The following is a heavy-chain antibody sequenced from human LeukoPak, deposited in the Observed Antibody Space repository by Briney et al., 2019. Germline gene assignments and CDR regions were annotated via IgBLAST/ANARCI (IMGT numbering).Heavy chain of an antibody. Sequence: PSETLSLTCIVSGGSISGYYWSWIRQPPGKGLEWIGYIYYSGSTNYNPSLKSRVTLSLDTSKNQFSLKLTSVTAADAAVYYCARLGGYYFDYWGQGTLVAVSS. CDR3: ARLGGYYFDY. J-gene: IGHJ4*02. D-gene: IGHD3-22*01. CDR2: IYYSGST. CDR1: GGSISGYY. V-gene: IGHV4-59*01.